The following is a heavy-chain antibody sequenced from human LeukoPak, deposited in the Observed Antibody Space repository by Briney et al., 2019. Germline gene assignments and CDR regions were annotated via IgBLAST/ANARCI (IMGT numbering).Heavy chain of an antibody. J-gene: IGHJ6*03. V-gene: IGHV3-30*04. CDR3: ARGQRAHVEWSYYMDV. CDR1: GFTFRNFA. Sequence: GRSLRLSCAASGFTFRNFAMHWVRQAPGKGLEWLSVISYDGSNKYFAESVKGRFTISRDNSKNTLYLQMNSLRPEDTAVYYCARGQRAHVEWSYYMDVWGKGTTVTVSS. CDR2: ISYDGSNK. D-gene: IGHD3-3*01.